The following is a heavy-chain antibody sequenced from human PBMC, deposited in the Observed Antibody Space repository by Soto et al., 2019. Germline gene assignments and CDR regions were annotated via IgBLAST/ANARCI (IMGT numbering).Heavy chain of an antibody. CDR2: ISSSSSYI. CDR1: GFTFSSYI. D-gene: IGHD3-10*01. CDR3: ARRGDPYYYYYGMDV. Sequence: GGSLRLSCAASGFTFSSYIMNWVRQAPGKGLEWVSSISSSSSYIYYADSVKGRFTISRDNAKNSLYLQMNSLRAEDTAVYYCARRGDPYYYYYGMDVWGQGTTVTVSS. V-gene: IGHV3-21*01. J-gene: IGHJ6*02.